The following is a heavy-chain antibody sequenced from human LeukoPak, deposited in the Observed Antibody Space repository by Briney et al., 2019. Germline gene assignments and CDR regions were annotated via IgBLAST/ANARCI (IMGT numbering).Heavy chain of an antibody. D-gene: IGHD3-9*01. CDR1: GGSISSSSYY. CDR3: ARPAYDILTGYPNWFDP. J-gene: IGHJ5*02. Sequence: SETLSLTCTVSGGSISSSSYYWGWICQPPGKGLEWIGSIYYSGSTYYNPSLKSRVTISVDTSKNQFSLKLSSVTAADTAVYYCARPAYDILTGYPNWFDPWGQGTLVTVSS. V-gene: IGHV4-39*01. CDR2: IYYSGST.